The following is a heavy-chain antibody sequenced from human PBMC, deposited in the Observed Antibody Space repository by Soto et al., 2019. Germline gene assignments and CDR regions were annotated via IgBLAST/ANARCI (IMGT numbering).Heavy chain of an antibody. CDR1: GFSFRSYA. CDR3: ARGGGPQWLATLFFEY. CDR2: ISDGGDTS. Sequence: VQLLESGGGLEQPGGSLRLSCAVSGFSFRSYAMSWVRQAPGKGLEWVSVISDGGDTSYYADSVKGRFTIFRDNSKNTLHLEMNRLRGEDTAIYYCARGGGPQWLATLFFEYWGRGTLVTVSS. D-gene: IGHD6-19*01. J-gene: IGHJ4*02. V-gene: IGHV3-23*01.